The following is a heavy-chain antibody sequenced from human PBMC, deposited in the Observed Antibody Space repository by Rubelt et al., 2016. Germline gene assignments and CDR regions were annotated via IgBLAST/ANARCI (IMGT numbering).Heavy chain of an antibody. CDR3: ARGRDSGWLTPPGFYFDY. V-gene: IGHV1-69*06. J-gene: IGHJ4*02. CDR1: GGTFSSYA. D-gene: IGHD6-19*01. CDR2: IIPHFGTA. Sequence: QVQLVQSGAEVKKPGSSVKVSCKASGGTFSSYAISWVRQAPGQGLEWMGGIIPHFGTANDAQKFQGRVTITADKATSTADMELSSLRSEETAVYYGARGRDSGWLTPPGFYFDYWGQGTLVTVSS.